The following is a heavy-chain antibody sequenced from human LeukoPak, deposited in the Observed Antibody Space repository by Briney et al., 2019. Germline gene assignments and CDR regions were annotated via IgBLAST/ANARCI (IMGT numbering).Heavy chain of an antibody. CDR3: ARTALGWSSSQKSPYYFDY. CDR1: GFTFSTYS. Sequence: GGSLRLSCAPSGFTFSTYSMNWVRQAPGKGLEWVANIKQDGSEKYYVDSVKGRFTISRDNAKNSLYLQMNSLRAEDTAVYYCARTALGWSSSQKSPYYFDYWGQGTLVTVSS. D-gene: IGHD6-13*01. V-gene: IGHV3-7*01. J-gene: IGHJ4*02. CDR2: IKQDGSEK.